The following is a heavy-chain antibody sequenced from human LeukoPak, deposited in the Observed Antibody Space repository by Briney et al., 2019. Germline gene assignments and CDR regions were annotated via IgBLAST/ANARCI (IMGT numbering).Heavy chain of an antibody. CDR1: GFTFSSYA. CDR2: ISGSGGST. J-gene: IGHJ4*02. CDR3: AKGGRYYYDSSGYRDYFDY. D-gene: IGHD3-22*01. Sequence: GASLRLSCAASGFTFSSYAMSWVRQAPGKGLEWVSAISGSGGSTYYADSVKGRFTISRDNSKNTLYLQMNSLRAEVTAVYYCAKGGRYYYDSSGYRDYFDYWGQGTLVTVSS. V-gene: IGHV3-23*01.